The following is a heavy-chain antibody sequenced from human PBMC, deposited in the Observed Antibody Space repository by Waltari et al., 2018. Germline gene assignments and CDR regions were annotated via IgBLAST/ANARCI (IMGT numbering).Heavy chain of an antibody. Sequence: EVQLLESGGGLVQPGGSLRLSCAASGFIFTSYAMSWVRQAPGKGLAVVSGISGSGGTTYYAASGKGRLTISRDNSNDTVYLQMNSLTAVDTAVYYCARDGDSYFYGSWTDYWGQGTLVTVSS. CDR3: ARDGDSYFYGSWTDY. J-gene: IGHJ4*02. CDR1: GFIFTSYA. D-gene: IGHD3-10*01. V-gene: IGHV3-23*01. CDR2: ISGSGGTT.